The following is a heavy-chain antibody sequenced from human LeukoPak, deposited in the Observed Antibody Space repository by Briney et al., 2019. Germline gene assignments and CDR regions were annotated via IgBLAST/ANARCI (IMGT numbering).Heavy chain of an antibody. CDR2: IYTSGST. J-gene: IGHJ6*02. D-gene: IGHD4-11*01. Sequence: SETLSLTCTVSGGSISSYYWSWIRQPAGRGREWIGRIYTSGSTNYNPSLKSRVTMSVDTSKNQFSLKLSSVTAADTAVYNCAKGTTVTTPNGVYYYGMDVWGHGTTVTVSS. CDR3: AKGTTVTTPNGVYYYGMDV. V-gene: IGHV4-4*07. CDR1: GGSISSYY.